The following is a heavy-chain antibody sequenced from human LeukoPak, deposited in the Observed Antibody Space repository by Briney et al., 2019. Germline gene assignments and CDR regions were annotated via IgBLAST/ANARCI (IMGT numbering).Heavy chain of an antibody. D-gene: IGHD3-10*01. CDR1: GYSFTSYW. CDR2: IYPGDSDT. J-gene: IGHJ4*02. Sequence: GEPLKISCKGSGYSFTSYWIGWVRQMPGKGLEWMGIIYPGDSDTRYSPSFQGQVTISADKSISTAYLQWSSLKASDTAMYYCARSITYYYGSGSYLVDYWGQGTLVTVSS. CDR3: ARSITYYYGSGSYLVDY. V-gene: IGHV5-51*01.